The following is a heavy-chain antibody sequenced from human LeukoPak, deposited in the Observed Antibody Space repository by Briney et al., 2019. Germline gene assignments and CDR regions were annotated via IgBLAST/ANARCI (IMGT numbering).Heavy chain of an antibody. Sequence: ASVKVSCKASGGTFSSYAINWVRQATGQGLEWMGWMNPNSGNTGYAQKFQGRVTMTRNTSISTAYMELSSLRSEDTAVYYCARGPYYYDSSGLGANWFDPWGQGTLVTVSS. J-gene: IGHJ5*02. CDR2: MNPNSGNT. CDR3: ARGPYYYDSSGLGANWFDP. D-gene: IGHD3-22*01. V-gene: IGHV1-8*02. CDR1: GGTFSSYA.